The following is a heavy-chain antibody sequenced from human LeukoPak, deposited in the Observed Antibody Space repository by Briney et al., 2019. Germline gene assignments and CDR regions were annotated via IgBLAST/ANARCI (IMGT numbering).Heavy chain of an antibody. D-gene: IGHD1-26*01. J-gene: IGHJ4*02. CDR2: INPNSGDT. CDR3: ARAGPFYSGNYLGF. CDR1: GYTFTGYY. V-gene: IGHV1-2*02. Sequence: WASVKVSCKASGYTFTGYYMNWVRQAPGQGLEWMGWINPNSGDTNSAQKFQGRVTTTRDTSISTAYMELSRLTSDDTAVYYCARAGPFYSGNYLGFWGQGTLVTVSS.